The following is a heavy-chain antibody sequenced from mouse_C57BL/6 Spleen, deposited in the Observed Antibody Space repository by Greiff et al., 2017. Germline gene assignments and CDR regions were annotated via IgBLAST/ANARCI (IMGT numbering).Heavy chain of an antibody. CDR2: IRSKSNNYAT. J-gene: IGHJ1*03. D-gene: IGHD1-1*01. CDR1: GFSFNTYA. CDR3: VRQNYGSIDWYFDV. Sequence: EVMLVESGGGLVQPKGSLKLSCAASGFSFNTYAMNWVRQAPGKGLEWVARIRSKSNNYATYYADSVKDRFTISRDDSESMLYLQMNNLKTEDTAMYYCVRQNYGSIDWYFDVWGTGTTVTVSS. V-gene: IGHV10-1*01.